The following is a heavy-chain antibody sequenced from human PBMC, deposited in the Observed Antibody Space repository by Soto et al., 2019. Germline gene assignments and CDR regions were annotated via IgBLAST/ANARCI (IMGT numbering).Heavy chain of an antibody. J-gene: IGHJ1*01. Sequence: QITLKESGPTLVKPTQTLTLTCTFSGFSLSTSGVGVGWIRQPPGKALEWLALIYWDDDKRYSPSLKSRLTITKDTSKNQVVLTMTNMDPVDTATYYCAHSHDFWSGLSPERYFQHWGQGTLVTVSS. V-gene: IGHV2-5*02. CDR1: GFSLSTSGVG. CDR2: IYWDDDK. D-gene: IGHD3-3*01. CDR3: AHSHDFWSGLSPERYFQH.